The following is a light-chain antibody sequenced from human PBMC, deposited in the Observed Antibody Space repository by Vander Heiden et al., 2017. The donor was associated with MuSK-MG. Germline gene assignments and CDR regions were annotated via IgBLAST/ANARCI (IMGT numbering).Light chain of an antibody. J-gene: IGKJ1*01. Sequence: DIQMTQSPSSLSASVGDRVTITCRASQSISDSLIWYQQKPGKAPKLLIYAASSLQSGVPSKFSGSGSGTDFTLTISSLQPEDFATYYCQQSDSTPRTFGQGTTVEIK. CDR3: QQSDSTPRT. CDR2: AAS. CDR1: QSISDS. V-gene: IGKV1-39*01.